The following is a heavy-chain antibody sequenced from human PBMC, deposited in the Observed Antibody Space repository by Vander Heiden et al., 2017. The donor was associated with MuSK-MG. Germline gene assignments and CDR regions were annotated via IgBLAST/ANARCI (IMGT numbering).Heavy chain of an antibody. Sequence: QVQLQESGPGLVKPSQTLSLTCTVSGGSISSGSYYWSWIRQPAGKGLEWIGRIYTSGSTNYNPSLKSRVTISVDTSKNQFSLKLSSVTAADTAVYYCAREWGGGRYYNFWSGYLTHWGQGTLVTVSS. V-gene: IGHV4-61*02. J-gene: IGHJ4*02. CDR2: IYTSGST. D-gene: IGHD3-3*01. CDR3: AREWGGGRYYNFWSGYLTH. CDR1: GGSISSGSYY.